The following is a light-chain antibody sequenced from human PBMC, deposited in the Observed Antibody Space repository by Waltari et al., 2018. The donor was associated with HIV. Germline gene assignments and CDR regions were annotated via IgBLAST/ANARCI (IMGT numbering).Light chain of an antibody. CDR3: SSYTTTSTLYV. CDR2: DVS. Sequence: QSTLTQPASVSGSPGQSVTISCTGISRDIDVYKYFSWYQQHPVKAPKLFIYDVSNRPSGVSHRSAGSKSANTAALTISGLQAEDEADYYCSSYTTTSTLYVFGTGTKVTV. V-gene: IGLV2-14*03. CDR1: SRDIDVYKY. J-gene: IGLJ1*01.